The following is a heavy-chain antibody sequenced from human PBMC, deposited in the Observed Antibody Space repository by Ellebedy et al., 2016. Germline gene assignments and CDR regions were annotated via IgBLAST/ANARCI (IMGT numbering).Heavy chain of an antibody. CDR3: ARGSAEGRAFDY. J-gene: IGHJ4*02. D-gene: IGHD3-10*01. V-gene: IGHV1-3*01. CDR1: GYTFTRYA. Sequence: ASVKVSCKTSGYTFTRYALHWVRQAPGQRLEWMGWINGGNGKTKYSEKVQDRVTITGDTPASTAYMELSRLTSEDTAVYYCARGSAEGRAFDYWGQGTLVTVSS. CDR2: INGGNGKT.